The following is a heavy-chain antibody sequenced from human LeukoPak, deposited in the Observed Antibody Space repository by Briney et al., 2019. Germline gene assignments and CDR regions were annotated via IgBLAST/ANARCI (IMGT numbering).Heavy chain of an antibody. CDR3: ARVGAGYSSSWADY. J-gene: IGHJ4*02. CDR1: GFTFSSYW. Sequence: GGSLRLSCAASGFTFSSYWMSWVRQAPGEGLEWVANIKQDGSEKYYVDSVKGRFTISRDNAKNSLYLQMNSLRAEDTAVYYCARVGAGYSSSWADYWGQGTLVTVSS. CDR2: IKQDGSEK. D-gene: IGHD6-13*01. V-gene: IGHV3-7*01.